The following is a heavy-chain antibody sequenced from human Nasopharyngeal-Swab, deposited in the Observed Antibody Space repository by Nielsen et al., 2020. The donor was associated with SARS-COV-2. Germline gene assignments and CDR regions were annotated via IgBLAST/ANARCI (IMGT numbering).Heavy chain of an antibody. CDR2: IYYTGST. CDR3: ARYPSSSWSSYGMDV. D-gene: IGHD6-13*01. V-gene: IGHV4-31*02. Sequence: WIRQPPGKGLEWIGYIYYTGSTYCNPSLKSRVTISVDTSKNQFSLKPTSVTAADTAVYYCARYPSSSWSSYGMDVWGQGTTVTVSS. J-gene: IGHJ6*02.